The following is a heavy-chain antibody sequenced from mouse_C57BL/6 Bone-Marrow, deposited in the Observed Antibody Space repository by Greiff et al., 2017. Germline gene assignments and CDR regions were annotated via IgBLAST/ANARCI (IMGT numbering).Heavy chain of an antibody. CDR1: GYTFTSYW. CDR3: ARSYYGNYDAMDY. J-gene: IGHJ4*01. D-gene: IGHD2-10*01. Sequence: VQLQQPGAELVKPGASVKLSCKASGYTFTSYWMQWVKQRPGQGLEWIGEIDPSDSYTNYNQKFKGKATLTVDTSSSTAYMKLSSLTSEDSAVYYCARSYYGNYDAMDYWGQGTSVTVSS. CDR2: IDPSDSYT. V-gene: IGHV1-50*01.